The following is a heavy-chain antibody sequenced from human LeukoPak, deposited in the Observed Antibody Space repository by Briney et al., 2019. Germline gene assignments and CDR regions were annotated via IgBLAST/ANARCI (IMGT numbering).Heavy chain of an antibody. CDR3: AREGSLHHSGDHYLSWFDP. Sequence: ASVKVSCKTSGFTFNTYGIAWVRQAPGQGLEWMGWISAYNGNTNYAQNLQDRVTMTTDTSTTTAYMELRGLRSGDTAVYYCAREGSLHHSGDHYLSWFDPWGQGTLVTVSS. D-gene: IGHD2-15*01. J-gene: IGHJ5*02. V-gene: IGHV1-18*01. CDR2: ISAYNGNT. CDR1: GFTFNTYG.